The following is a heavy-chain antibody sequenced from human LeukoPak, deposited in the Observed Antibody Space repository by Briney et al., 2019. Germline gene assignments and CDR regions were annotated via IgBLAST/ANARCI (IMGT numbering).Heavy chain of an antibody. J-gene: IGHJ6*03. CDR3: ARTYSRFGLYYMDV. V-gene: IGHV4-4*07. CDR2: IYSSGST. D-gene: IGHD6-13*01. CDR1: GGSISRYY. Sequence: SETLSLTCTVSGGSISRYYWSWIRQPAGKGLEWIGRIYSSGSTNYNPSLKSRVTISVDTSKNQFSLKLSSVTAADTAVYYCARTYSRFGLYYMDVWGKGTTVTISS.